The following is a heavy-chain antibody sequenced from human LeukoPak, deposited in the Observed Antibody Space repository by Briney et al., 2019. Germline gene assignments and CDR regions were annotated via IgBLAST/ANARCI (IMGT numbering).Heavy chain of an antibody. V-gene: IGHV4-59*02. D-gene: IGHD2-15*01. Sequence: SETLSLTCTVSGXSVSGYYWSWIRQPPGKGLEWIGYLYNDGSTSYNSSLKRRVTISVDTSKNQFSLKLGSVTAADTAVYYCARDPYCSGGSCSDDAFDIWGQGTMVTVSS. CDR2: LYNDGST. CDR1: GXSVSGYY. J-gene: IGHJ3*02. CDR3: ARDPYCSGGSCSDDAFDI.